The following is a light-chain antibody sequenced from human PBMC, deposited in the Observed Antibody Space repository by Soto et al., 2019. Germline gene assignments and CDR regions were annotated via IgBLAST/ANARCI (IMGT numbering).Light chain of an antibody. CDR1: QSVSGY. V-gene: IGKV3-11*01. Sequence: EIVLTQSPDTLSLSPGERATLSCRASQSVSGYLGWYQQKPGQAPRLLIYDASNRAYGVPARFRGSGSGTNFTLTIASLEPDDFAVYYCQQYHIWPPWTSGQGTKVELK. J-gene: IGKJ1*01. CDR2: DAS. CDR3: QQYHIWPPWT.